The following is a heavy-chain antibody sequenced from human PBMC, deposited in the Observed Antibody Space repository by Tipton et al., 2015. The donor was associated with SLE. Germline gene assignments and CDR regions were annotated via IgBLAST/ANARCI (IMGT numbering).Heavy chain of an antibody. CDR1: GGSITSGTYY. Sequence: TLSLTCIVSGGSITSGTYYWGWIRQPPGKGLEWIATFLFGGRTYYSPSLKSRVTTSVDTSKNQFSLRLSSVTAADTAVYYCARRRRWGELEIPYYYPGVDVWGQGTTVTVSS. CDR2: FLFGGRT. CDR3: ARRRRWGELEIPYYYPGVDV. J-gene: IGHJ6*02. D-gene: IGHD1-7*01. V-gene: IGHV4-39*01.